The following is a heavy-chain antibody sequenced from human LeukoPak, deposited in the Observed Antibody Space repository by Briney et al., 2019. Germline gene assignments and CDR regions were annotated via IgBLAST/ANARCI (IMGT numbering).Heavy chain of an antibody. CDR1: GGTFSSYA. CDR2: ISLNSGDT. CDR3: ARNYYGSGKIYYFDY. V-gene: IGHV1-2*06. J-gene: IGHJ4*02. D-gene: IGHD3-10*01. Sequence: ASVKVSCKASGGTFSSYAISWVRQAPGQGLEWMGRISLNSGDTNYAQKFQGRVTMTRDTSINSAYMELSGLRSDDTAVYYCARNYYGSGKIYYFDYWGQGTLVTVSS.